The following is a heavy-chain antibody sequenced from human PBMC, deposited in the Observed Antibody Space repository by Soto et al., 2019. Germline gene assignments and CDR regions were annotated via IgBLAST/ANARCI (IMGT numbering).Heavy chain of an antibody. CDR3: ARASLRGYCISTSCLRIGWFDP. V-gene: IGHV4-30-4*01. D-gene: IGHD2-2*01. CDR2: IYYSGST. CDR1: GGSISSGDYY. Sequence: QVQLQESGPGLVKPSQTLSLTCTVSGGSISSGDYYWSWIRQPPGKGLEWIGYIYYSGSTYYNPSLKSRLTISVHTSKNHFSLKLSSVTAADTAVYYCARASLRGYCISTSCLRIGWFDPWGQGTLVTVSS. J-gene: IGHJ5*02.